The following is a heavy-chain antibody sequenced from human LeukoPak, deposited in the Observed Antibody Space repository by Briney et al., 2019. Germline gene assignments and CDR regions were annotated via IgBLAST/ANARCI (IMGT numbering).Heavy chain of an antibody. CDR3: ASSDVDIVATIGSFDY. CDR1: GFAFSSYN. D-gene: IGHD5-12*01. CDR2: IDSSSRYI. J-gene: IGHJ4*02. V-gene: IGHV3-21*01. Sequence: GGSLRLSCAASGFAFSSYNMDWVRQAPGKGLEWVSFIDSSSRYIYQADSVKGRFTISRDNAKNSLYLQMNSLRVEDTAVYYCASSDVDIVATIGSFDYWGQGTLVTVSS.